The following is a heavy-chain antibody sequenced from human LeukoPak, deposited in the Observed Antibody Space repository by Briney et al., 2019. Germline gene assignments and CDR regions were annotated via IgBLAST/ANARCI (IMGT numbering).Heavy chain of an antibody. J-gene: IGHJ6*03. CDR3: ARGLADCSGGSCIGSGYYYYYYMDV. CDR1: GGSISGYY. V-gene: IGHV4-4*07. D-gene: IGHD2-15*01. Sequence: SETLSLTCTVSGGSISGYYWSWIRQPAGKGLEWIGRIYTSGSTNYNPSLKSRVTMSVDTSKNQFSLKLSSVTAADTAMYYCARGLADCSGGSCIGSGYYYYYYMDVWGKGTTVTVSS. CDR2: IYTSGST.